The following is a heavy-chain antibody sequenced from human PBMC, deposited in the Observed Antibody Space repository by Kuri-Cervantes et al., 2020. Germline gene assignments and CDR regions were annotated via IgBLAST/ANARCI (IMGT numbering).Heavy chain of an antibody. D-gene: IGHD6-13*01. J-gene: IGHJ6*03. CDR2: ISSSGSTI. CDR3: AKAAGNWYYYYYMDV. Sequence: GGSLRLSCAASGFTFSSYEMNWVRQAPGKGLEWVSYISSSGSTIYYADSVKGRFTISRDNAKNSLYLQMNSLRAEDTALYYCAKAAGNWYYYYYMDVWGKGTTVTVSS. CDR1: GFTFSSYE. V-gene: IGHV3-48*03.